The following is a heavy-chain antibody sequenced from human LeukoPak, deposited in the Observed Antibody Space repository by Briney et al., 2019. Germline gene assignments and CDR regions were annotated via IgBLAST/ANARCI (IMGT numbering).Heavy chain of an antibody. J-gene: IGHJ4*02. CDR3: ATSPTNYGGNSGGHY. D-gene: IGHD4-23*01. Sequence: PGGSLRLSCAASGFTFSNYWMSWVRQAPGKGLQWVAHIKQDGSEKYYVDSVKGRFTISRDNAKKSLYLQMNSLRAEDTAVYYCATSPTNYGGNSGGHYWGQGTLVTVSS. CDR1: GFTFSNYW. CDR2: IKQDGSEK. V-gene: IGHV3-7*01.